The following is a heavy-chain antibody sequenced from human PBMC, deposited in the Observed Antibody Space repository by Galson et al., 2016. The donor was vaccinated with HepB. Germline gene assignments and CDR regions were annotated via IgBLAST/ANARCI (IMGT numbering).Heavy chain of an antibody. J-gene: IGHJ2*01. CDR1: GFTFSSYA. D-gene: IGHD3-22*01. CDR2: ISAASNT. CDR3: AKDYYDSSGYRSYWYFDL. V-gene: IGHV3-23*01. Sequence: SLRLSCAASGFTFSSYAMSWVRRAPGKGLEWVSVISAASNTYYADSVKGRFTISRDNSKTTLYLEMNSLRVEDTAVYFCAKDYYDSSGYRSYWYFDLWGRGTLVSVSS.